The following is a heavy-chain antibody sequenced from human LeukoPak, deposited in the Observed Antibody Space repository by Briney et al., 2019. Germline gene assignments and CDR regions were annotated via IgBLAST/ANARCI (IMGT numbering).Heavy chain of an antibody. V-gene: IGHV3-48*03. Sequence: GGSLRLSCAASGFTFSSYEMNWVRQAPGKGLEWVSYISSSGSTIYYADSVKGRFTISRDNAKNSLYLQMNSLRAEDTAVYYCARWRYYDILTGYYNGKHYYYGMDVWGQGTTVTVSS. D-gene: IGHD3-9*01. CDR2: ISSSGSTI. J-gene: IGHJ6*02. CDR3: ARWRYYDILTGYYNGKHYYYGMDV. CDR1: GFTFSSYE.